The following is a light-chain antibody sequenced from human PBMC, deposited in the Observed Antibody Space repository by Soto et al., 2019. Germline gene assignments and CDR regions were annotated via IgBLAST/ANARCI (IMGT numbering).Light chain of an antibody. CDR1: QSVSDW. CDR2: DTS. CDR3: QQYNSYTWT. J-gene: IGKJ1*01. Sequence: DIQMPQSPSTLSASVGARVTITCRASQSVSDWLAWYQQKPGKAPKLLIYDTSSLASAVPSRFSGSGSGTEFTLTISSLQPDDFATYYCQQYNSYTWTFGQGTKVDI. V-gene: IGKV1-5*01.